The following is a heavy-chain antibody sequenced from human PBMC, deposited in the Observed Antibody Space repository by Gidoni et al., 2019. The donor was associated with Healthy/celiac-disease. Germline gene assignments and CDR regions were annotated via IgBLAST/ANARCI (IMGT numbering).Heavy chain of an antibody. D-gene: IGHD3-16*01. CDR3: ARGYLYGEGGELPGY. Sequence: QVQLVQSGAEVKKPGASVKVSCKASGYTFTSYYMHWVRQAPGQGLEWMGIINPSGASTTYAQKFQGRVTMTRDTSTRTVYMELSSLRSADTAVYYCARGYLYGEGGELPGYWGRGTLVTVSS. J-gene: IGHJ4*02. CDR2: INPSGAST. CDR1: GYTFTSYY. V-gene: IGHV1-46*03.